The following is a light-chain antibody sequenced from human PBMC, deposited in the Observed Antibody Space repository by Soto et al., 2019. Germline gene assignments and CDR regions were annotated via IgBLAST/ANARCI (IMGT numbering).Light chain of an antibody. CDR2: DAF. Sequence: EIGLTQSPVTLPLSPGERATLSCRASQSISSYLAWYQQRPGQAPRLLIYDAFNRATGIPARFSGSGSGTDFTLTISSLEPEDFAVYYCQQRSNLPLTFGGGTKVEIK. CDR3: QQRSNLPLT. J-gene: IGKJ4*01. V-gene: IGKV3-11*01. CDR1: QSISSY.